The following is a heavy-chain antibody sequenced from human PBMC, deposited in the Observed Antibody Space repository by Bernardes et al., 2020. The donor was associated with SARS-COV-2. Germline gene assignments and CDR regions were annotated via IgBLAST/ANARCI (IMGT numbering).Heavy chain of an antibody. J-gene: IGHJ4*02. CDR2: LSGSGGTT. CDR1: GLNLNTYA. Sequence: GGSLRLSCVVSGLNLNTYAMSWVRQAPGKGLEWVSALSGSGGTTYYADSVKGRFTVSRDISKNTLYLQMDNLRAEDTAIYYCAGPDTSGWFYGADYWGRGTRVTVSS. V-gene: IGHV3-23*01. CDR3: AGPDTSGWFYGADY. D-gene: IGHD6-19*01.